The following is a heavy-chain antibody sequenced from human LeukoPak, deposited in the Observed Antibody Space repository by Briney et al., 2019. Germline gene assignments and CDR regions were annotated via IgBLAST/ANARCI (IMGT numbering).Heavy chain of an antibody. J-gene: IGHJ6*02. CDR1: GYTFTGYY. CDR2: INPNSGGT. D-gene: IGHD6-13*01. V-gene: IGHV1-2*02. CDR3: ARDAPGSSCHGNYYGMDV. Sequence: GASVKVSCKASGYTFTGYYMHWVRQAPGQGLEWMGWINPNSGGTNYAQKFQGRVTMTRDTSISTAYMELSRLRSDDTAVYYCARDAPGSSCHGNYYGMDVWGQGTTVTVSS.